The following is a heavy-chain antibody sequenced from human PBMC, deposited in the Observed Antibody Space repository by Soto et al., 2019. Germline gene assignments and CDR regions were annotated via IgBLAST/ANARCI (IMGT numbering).Heavy chain of an antibody. V-gene: IGHV3-15*01. CDR3: TTYDYIWGSDRYRWAY. CDR2: IKSKIDGGTI. Sequence: EVQLVESGGGLVKPGGSLRLSCAASGFTFSNAWMSWVRQAPGKGLEWVARIKSKIDGGTIDHAAPLKGRLTISRDDSKNTLYLQMDSLETEDTAVYYCTTYDYIWGSDRYRWAYWVQGVLVTVSS. J-gene: IGHJ4*02. CDR1: GFTFSNAW. D-gene: IGHD3-16*02.